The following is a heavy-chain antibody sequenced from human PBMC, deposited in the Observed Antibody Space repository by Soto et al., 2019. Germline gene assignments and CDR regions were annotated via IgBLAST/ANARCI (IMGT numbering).Heavy chain of an antibody. D-gene: IGHD3-16*01. CDR2: ISSTTNYI. V-gene: IGHV3-21*01. CDR1: GFTFSRYS. Sequence: GGSLRLSCAASGFTFSRYSMNWVRQAPGKGLEWVSSISSTTNYIYYADSVRGRFTISRDNSKNTVFLQMNSLRVEDTAVYYCAKDLYYYDFSLDDSWGQGTLVTVSS. CDR3: AKDLYYYDFSLDDS. J-gene: IGHJ5*02.